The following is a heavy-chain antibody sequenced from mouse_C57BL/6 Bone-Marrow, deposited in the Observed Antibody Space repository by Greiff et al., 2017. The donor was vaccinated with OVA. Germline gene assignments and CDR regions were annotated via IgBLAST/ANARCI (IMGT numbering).Heavy chain of an antibody. J-gene: IGHJ2*01. V-gene: IGHV1-15*01. CDR2: IDPETGGT. CDR3: TRYYLYYFDY. CDR1: GYTFTDYE. D-gene: IGHD1-1*02. Sequence: QVQLQQSGAVLVRPGASVTLSCKASGYTFTDYEMHWVKQTPVHGLEWIGAIDPETGGTAYYQKFKGKAILTADKSSSTAYMELRSLTSEDSAVYYCTRYYLYYFDYWGQGTTLTVSS.